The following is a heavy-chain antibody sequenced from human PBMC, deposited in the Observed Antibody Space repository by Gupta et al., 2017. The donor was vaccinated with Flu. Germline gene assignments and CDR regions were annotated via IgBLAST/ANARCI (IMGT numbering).Heavy chain of an antibody. CDR3: ASVSVSAAKFDY. J-gene: IGHJ4*02. V-gene: IGHV4-39*01. CDR2: IYYSGST. D-gene: IGHD2-2*01. Sequence: QLQLHQSGPGLVKPSETLSLTCTVSGGSISSSSYYWGWIRQPPGKGLEWIGSIYYSGSTYYNPSLKSRVTIYVDTSKNQFSLKLSAVTAADTAVYYCASVSVSAAKFDYWGQGTLVTGSS. CDR1: GGSISSSSYY.